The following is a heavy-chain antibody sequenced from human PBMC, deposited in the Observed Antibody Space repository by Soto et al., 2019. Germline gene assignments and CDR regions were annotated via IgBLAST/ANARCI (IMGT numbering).Heavy chain of an antibody. CDR3: ARYLYSYRHNWFDP. V-gene: IGHV4-39*01. Sequence: QLQLQESGPGLVKPSETLSLTCTVSGGSITSRGYYWGWIRQPPGKGLERIGSIYSTRSTYYKSPRNRQVPISLDTSQNQFPLILRNVPASDTAVYFCARYLYSYRHNWFDPWGQGTLVTVSS. J-gene: IGHJ5*02. D-gene: IGHD3-16*02. CDR2: IYSTRST. CDR1: GGSITSRGYY.